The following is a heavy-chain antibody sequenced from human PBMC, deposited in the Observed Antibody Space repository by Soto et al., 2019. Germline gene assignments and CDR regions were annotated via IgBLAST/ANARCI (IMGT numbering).Heavy chain of an antibody. Sequence: SETLSLTCNVSGDSLHSGAYYWTWIRQSPGRGLEWIGHIYHTGSTNYNPSLRSRLTISLDTSKNHFSLTLRSVNAVDTGVYYCEKSRGGDGYYHWGQGTLVTVSS. CDR3: EKSRGGDGYYH. CDR1: GDSLHSGAYY. CDR2: IYHTGST. V-gene: IGHV4-61*03. D-gene: IGHD1-26*01. J-gene: IGHJ4*02.